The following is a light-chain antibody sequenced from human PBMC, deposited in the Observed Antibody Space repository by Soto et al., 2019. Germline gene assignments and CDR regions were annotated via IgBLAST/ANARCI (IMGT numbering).Light chain of an antibody. Sequence: DIQLTQSPSSLSASVGDRVTITCRASQRVSTYLNWYRQKPGEAPKLLIRAASSLEDGVPSRFSGSGSGTVFTLTINILHPEDFAPFYCQQSFSDPPLSFGGGTRVEVK. V-gene: IGKV1-39*01. CDR3: QQSFSDPPLS. J-gene: IGKJ4*01. CDR1: QRVSTY. CDR2: AAS.